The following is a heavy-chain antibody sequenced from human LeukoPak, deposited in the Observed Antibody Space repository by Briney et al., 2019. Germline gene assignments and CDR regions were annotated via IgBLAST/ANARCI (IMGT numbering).Heavy chain of an antibody. J-gene: IGHJ6*03. D-gene: IGHD2-2*01. CDR3: ARHRGYCSSTSCYGFDYYYMDV. Sequence: SETLSLTCTVSGGSISSYYWSWIRQPPGQGLEWIGYIYYSGSANYNTSLKSRVTISVDTSKNQFSLKLSSVTAADTAVYYCARHRGYCSSTSCYGFDYYYMDVWGKGTTVTVSS. V-gene: IGHV4-59*08. CDR2: IYYSGSA. CDR1: GGSISSYY.